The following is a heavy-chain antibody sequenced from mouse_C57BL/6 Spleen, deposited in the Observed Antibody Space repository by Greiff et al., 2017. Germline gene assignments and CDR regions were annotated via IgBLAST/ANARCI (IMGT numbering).Heavy chain of an antibody. CDR1: GYTFTSYW. D-gene: IGHD1-1*01. Sequence: QVQLQQPGAELVRPGSSVKLSCKASGYTFTSYWMHWVKQRPIQGLEWIGNIDPSDSETHYNQKFKDKATLTVDKSSSTAYMQLSSLTSEDSAVYYCARRGVYYGSRDYAMDYWGQGTSVTVSS. CDR2: IDPSDSET. CDR3: ARRGVYYGSRDYAMDY. V-gene: IGHV1-52*01. J-gene: IGHJ4*01.